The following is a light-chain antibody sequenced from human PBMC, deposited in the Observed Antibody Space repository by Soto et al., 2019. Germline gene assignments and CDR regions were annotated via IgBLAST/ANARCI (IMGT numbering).Light chain of an antibody. CDR2: EVS. V-gene: IGLV2-14*01. Sequence: QSALTQPASVSGSPGQSITISCTGTSSDVGGYNYVSWYQQHPGKAPKLMIYEVSNRNSGVSHRFSGSKSGNTASLTISGLQAEYEDDYYCRSYTSSSTPWVFGGGTQLTVL. CDR1: SSDVGGYNY. J-gene: IGLJ3*02. CDR3: RSYTSSSTPWV.